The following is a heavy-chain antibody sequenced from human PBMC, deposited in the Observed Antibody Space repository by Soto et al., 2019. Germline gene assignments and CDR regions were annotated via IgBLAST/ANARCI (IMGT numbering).Heavy chain of an antibody. J-gene: IGHJ6*02. D-gene: IGHD1-26*01. CDR2: ISAYNGNT. Sequence: QVHLEQSGPEMKKAGASVTVSCKASGYTFTTHGISWVRQAPGQGLEWMGWISAYNGNTNNAQKLQGRVTMTTDTPTSIAYMQLRSLTSDDTAVYYCARDHHYSGASYGMDVWGQGTTVTVSS. CDR3: ARDHHYSGASYGMDV. CDR1: GYTFTTHG. V-gene: IGHV1-18*04.